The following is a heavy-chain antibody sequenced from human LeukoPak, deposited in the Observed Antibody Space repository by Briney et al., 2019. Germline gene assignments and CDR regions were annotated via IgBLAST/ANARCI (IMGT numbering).Heavy chain of an antibody. Sequence: DSVKVSCKASGYTFTSYDINWVRQATGQGLELMGWMNPNSGNTGYAQKFQGRVTMTRNTSISTTYMELSSLRSEDTAVYYCARGPELRFLEWLVPWGQGTLVTVSS. J-gene: IGHJ5*02. CDR3: ARGPELRFLEWLVP. CDR1: GYTFTSYD. D-gene: IGHD3-3*01. CDR2: MNPNSGNT. V-gene: IGHV1-8*01.